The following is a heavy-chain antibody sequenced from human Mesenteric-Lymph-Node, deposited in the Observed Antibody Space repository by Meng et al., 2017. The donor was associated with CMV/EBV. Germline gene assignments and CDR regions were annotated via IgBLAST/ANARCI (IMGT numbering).Heavy chain of an antibody. CDR3: ARLRGGGTATHDY. Sequence: GESLKISCAVSGFTVGSNYMSWVRQAPGKRLERVSIIYNDGRTYYADSVKGRFTISRDNSKNTLYLQMNSLRAEDTAVYYCARLRGGGTATHDYWGQGTLVTVSS. J-gene: IGHJ4*02. V-gene: IGHV3-53*01. CDR1: GFTVGSNY. D-gene: IGHD3-10*01. CDR2: IYNDGRT.